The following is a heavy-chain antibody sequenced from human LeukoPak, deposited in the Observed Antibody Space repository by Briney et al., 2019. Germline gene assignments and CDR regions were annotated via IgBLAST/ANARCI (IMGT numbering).Heavy chain of an antibody. D-gene: IGHD5-12*01. Sequence: GGSLRLSCAASGFTFSSYAMSWVRQAPGKGLEWVGRIKSKTDGGTTDYAASVKGRFTISRDDSKNTLYLQMNSLKTEDTAVYYCTTDPEKSGYDYVDYWGQGTLVTVSS. CDR2: IKSKTDGGTT. CDR1: GFTFSSYA. V-gene: IGHV3-15*01. J-gene: IGHJ4*02. CDR3: TTDPEKSGYDYVDY.